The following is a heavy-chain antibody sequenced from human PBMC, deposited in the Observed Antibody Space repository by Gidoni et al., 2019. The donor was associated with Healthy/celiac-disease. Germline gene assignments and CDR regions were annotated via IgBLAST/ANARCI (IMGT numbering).Heavy chain of an antibody. V-gene: IGHV3-33*01. D-gene: IGHD1-26*01. Sequence: QVQLVESGGGVVQPGRSLRLSCAASGFTFSSYGMHWVRQAPGKGLEWVAVIWYDGSNKYYAASVKGRFTISRDNSKNTLYLQMNSLRAEDTAVYYCARDGSGSQSYYYGMDVWGQGTTVTVSS. CDR2: IWYDGSNK. CDR3: ARDGSGSQSYYYGMDV. CDR1: GFTFSSYG. J-gene: IGHJ6*02.